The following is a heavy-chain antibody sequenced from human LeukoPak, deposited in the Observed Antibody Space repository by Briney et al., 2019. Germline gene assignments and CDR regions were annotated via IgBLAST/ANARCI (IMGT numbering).Heavy chain of an antibody. CDR1: GGSISSSSYY. CDR2: IYYSGST. CDR3: ARQRGYCSSTSCPSNWFDP. V-gene: IGHV4-39*07. J-gene: IGHJ5*02. D-gene: IGHD2-2*01. Sequence: SETLSLTCTVSGGSISSSSYYWGWIRQPPGKGLEWIGSIYYSGSTYYNPSLKSRVTISVDTSKNQFSLKLSSVTAADTAVYYCARQRGYCSSTSCPSNWFDPWGQGTLVTVSS.